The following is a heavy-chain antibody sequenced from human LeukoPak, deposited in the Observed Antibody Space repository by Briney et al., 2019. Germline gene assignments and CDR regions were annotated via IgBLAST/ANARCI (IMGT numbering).Heavy chain of an antibody. D-gene: IGHD6-13*01. J-gene: IGHJ5*02. Sequence: SETLSLTCAVYGGSFSGYYWSWIRQPPGKGLEWIGEINHSGSTNYNPSLKSRVTISVDTSKNQFSLKLSSVTAADTAVYYCARARHSSSWYKGWFDPWGQGTLVTVSS. V-gene: IGHV4-34*01. CDR3: ARARHSSSWYKGWFDP. CDR1: GGSFSGYY. CDR2: INHSGST.